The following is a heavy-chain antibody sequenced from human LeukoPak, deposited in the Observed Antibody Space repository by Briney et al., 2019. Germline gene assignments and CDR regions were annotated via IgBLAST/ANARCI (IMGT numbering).Heavy chain of an antibody. CDR3: AGLVRKTTVVPPDFDY. CDR1: GGSISNYY. CDR2: IYYTGST. J-gene: IGHJ4*02. V-gene: IGHV4-59*01. Sequence: SETLSLTCSVSGGSISNYYWSWIRQPPGKGLEWIGYIYYTGSTNYKSSLKSRVTISVDTSKNQFSLKLSSVTAADTAVYYCAGLVRKTTVVPPDFDYWGQGTLVTVSS. D-gene: IGHD4-23*01.